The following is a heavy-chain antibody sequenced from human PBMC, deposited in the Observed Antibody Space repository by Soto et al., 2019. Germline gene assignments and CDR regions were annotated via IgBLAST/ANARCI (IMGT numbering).Heavy chain of an antibody. CDR2: INAYNGNT. D-gene: IGHD3-10*02. Sequence: QVHLVLSGAEVKNPGASVKVSCKASGYSFTRYGIGWARQAPGQGLEWMGWINAYNGNTNYAQNLQGRLTLTTDTSATTAYMELRSLRSNDTAIYYCAMADVHVTPSPQHVWGQETTATVSS. J-gene: IGHJ6*02. CDR3: AMADVHVTPSPQHV. V-gene: IGHV1-18*01. CDR1: GYSFTRYG.